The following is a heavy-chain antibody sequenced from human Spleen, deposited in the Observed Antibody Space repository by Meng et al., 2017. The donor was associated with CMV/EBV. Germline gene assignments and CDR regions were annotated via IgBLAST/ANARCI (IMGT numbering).Heavy chain of an antibody. Sequence: GSLRLSCTVSGSSINSISSGYYWGWIRQPPGKGLDWIGSIYHTGSTYYNPSLKSRVTISADTSKNQFSLKLSFVTAADTAMYYCARAPSSSSDLWGQGTLVTVSS. J-gene: IGHJ5*02. D-gene: IGHD6-6*01. CDR3: ARAPSSSSDL. V-gene: IGHV4-38-2*02. CDR1: GSSINSISSGYY. CDR2: IYHTGST.